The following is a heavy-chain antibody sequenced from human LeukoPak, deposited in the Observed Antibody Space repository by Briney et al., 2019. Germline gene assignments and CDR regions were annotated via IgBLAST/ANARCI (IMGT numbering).Heavy chain of an antibody. D-gene: IGHD2-2*01. CDR2: INPSGGST. Sequence: ASVKVSCKASGYTFTSYYMHWVRQAPGQGLEWMGTINPSGGSTSYAQKFQGRVTMTRDTSTSTVYMELSSLRSEDTAVYYCARSLTYCSSTSCHTRGSGYDFYYYSMDVGGKGTTVTVSS. V-gene: IGHV1-46*03. J-gene: IGHJ6*03. CDR3: ARSLTYCSSTSCHTRGSGYDFYYYSMDV. CDR1: GYTFTSYY.